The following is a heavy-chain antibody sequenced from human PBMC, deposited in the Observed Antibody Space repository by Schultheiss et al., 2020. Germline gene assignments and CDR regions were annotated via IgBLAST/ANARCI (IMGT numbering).Heavy chain of an antibody. J-gene: IGHJ6*02. V-gene: IGHV3-23*01. CDR2: LSGTDGTT. CDR1: GFTFSGSA. D-gene: IGHD6-13*01. Sequence: GGSLRLSCAASGFTFSGSAMHWVRQAPGKGLEWVSSLSGTDGTTAFADSVKGRFTISRDNSKNTLYLQMNSLRAEDTAVYYCAREGGGAARIYYYYGMDVWGQGTTVTVS. CDR3: AREGGGAARIYYYYGMDV.